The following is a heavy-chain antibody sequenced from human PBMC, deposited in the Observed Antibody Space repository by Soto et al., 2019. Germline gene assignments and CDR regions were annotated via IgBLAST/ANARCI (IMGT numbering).Heavy chain of an antibody. J-gene: IGHJ4*02. V-gene: IGHV3-30*03. CDR2: ISYDGSNK. Sequence: GGSLRLSCAASGFTFSSYGMHWVRQAPGKGLEWVAVISYDGSNKYYADSVKGRFTISRDNSKNTLYLQMNSLRAEDTAVYYCASLAIDDYWGQGTLVTVSS. CDR3: ASLAIDDY. CDR1: GFTFSSYG. D-gene: IGHD2-2*03.